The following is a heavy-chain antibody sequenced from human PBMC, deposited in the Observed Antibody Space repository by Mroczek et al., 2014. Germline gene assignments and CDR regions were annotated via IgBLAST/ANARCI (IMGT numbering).Heavy chain of an antibody. CDR1: GGSISSSSYY. CDR2: IYYSGST. J-gene: IGHJ3*02. D-gene: IGHD3-3*01. CDR3: ARPDLRAPRRGGAWAAFDI. V-gene: IGHV4-39*01. Sequence: QVQLQESGPGLVKPSETLSLTCTVSGGSISSSSYYWGWIRQPPGKGLEWIGSIYYSGSTYYNPSLKSRVTISVDTSKNQFSLKLSSVTAADTAVYYCARPDLRAPRRGGAWAAFDIWGQGTMVTVSS.